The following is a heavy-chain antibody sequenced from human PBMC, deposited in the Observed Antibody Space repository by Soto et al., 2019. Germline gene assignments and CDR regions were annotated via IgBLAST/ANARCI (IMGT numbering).Heavy chain of an antibody. D-gene: IGHD2-8*02. CDR2: ISATGADT. CDR1: GFAFNNQG. J-gene: IGHJ4*01. Sequence: GGSLRLCCVASGFAFNNQGMGWVRQAPGKGLEWVSGISATGADTQYADSVKGRFTISRDNSKNMLYLQMNSLRTEDTAVYYCTTDSHYTGILVRFDYWGLGTLVTVSS. CDR3: TTDSHYTGILVRFDY. V-gene: IGHV3-23*01.